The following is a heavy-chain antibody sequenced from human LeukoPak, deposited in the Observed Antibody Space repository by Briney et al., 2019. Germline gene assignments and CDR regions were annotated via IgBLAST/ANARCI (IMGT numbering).Heavy chain of an antibody. V-gene: IGHV1-18*01. Sequence: GASVKVSCKASGYTFSSYGITWARQAPGQGLEWMGWISAYNGNTNYAQNLQGRVTMTTDTSTSTAYLELKSLSSDDTAVYYCARASGSYCSSTSCNDAFDIWGQGTMVTVSS. CDR3: ARASGSYCSSTSCNDAFDI. CDR1: GYTFSSYG. CDR2: ISAYNGNT. J-gene: IGHJ3*02. D-gene: IGHD2-2*01.